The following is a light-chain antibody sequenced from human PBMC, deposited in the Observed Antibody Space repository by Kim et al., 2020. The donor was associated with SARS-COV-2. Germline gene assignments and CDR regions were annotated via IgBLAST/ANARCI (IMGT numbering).Light chain of an antibody. J-gene: IGKJ1*01. CDR1: QGISNY. V-gene: IGKV1-27*01. Sequence: ASVGDRITITCRASQGISNYLAWYQQKPGKVPELLFYASSALQSGVPSRFSGSGSGADFTLTISSLQPEDVATYYCQKYNSAPRTFGQGTKVDIK. CDR2: ASS. CDR3: QKYNSAPRT.